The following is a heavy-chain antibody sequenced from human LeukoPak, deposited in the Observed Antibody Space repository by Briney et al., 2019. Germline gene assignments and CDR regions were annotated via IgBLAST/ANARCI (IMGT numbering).Heavy chain of an antibody. D-gene: IGHD3-10*01. J-gene: IGHJ4*02. CDR3: AKDLHYGSADY. CDR1: GFTFGNYW. Sequence: GGSLRLSCAASGFTFGNYWMHWVRQDPGKGLVWVSFINPDGSTTNYADSVKGRFTISRDNAKNALYLQMNSLRAEDTAVYYCAKDLHYGSADYWGQGTLVTVSS. CDR2: INPDGSTT. V-gene: IGHV3-74*01.